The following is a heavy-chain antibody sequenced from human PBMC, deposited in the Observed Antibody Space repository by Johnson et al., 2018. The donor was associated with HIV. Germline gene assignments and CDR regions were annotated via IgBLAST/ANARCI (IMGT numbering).Heavy chain of an antibody. J-gene: IGHJ3*02. V-gene: IGHV3-30*04. Sequence: QVQLVESGGGVVQPGRSLRLSCAASEFTFSTFSRNAMHWVRQAPGKGLEWVAVISYDGSNKYYADSVKGRFTISRDNSKNTLYLQMNSLRAEDTAVYYCAKNQEVSREDAFDIWGQGTMVTVSS. CDR3: AKNQEVSREDAFDI. D-gene: IGHD3-3*02. CDR2: ISYDGSNK. CDR1: EFTFSTFSRNA.